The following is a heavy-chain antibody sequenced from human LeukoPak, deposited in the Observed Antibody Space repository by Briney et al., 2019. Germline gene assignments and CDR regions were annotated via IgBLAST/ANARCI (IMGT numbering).Heavy chain of an antibody. CDR3: ARGWRYYYDSGSYYLDY. CDR1: GGSFSGYY. CDR2: INHSGST. V-gene: IGHV4-34*01. Sequence: SETLSLTCAVYGGSFSGYYWSWIRQPPGKGLEWIGEINHSGSTNYNPSLNSRVTISVDTSKNQFSLKLSSVPAADTAVYYCARGWRYYYDSGSYYLDYWGQGTLVTVSS. D-gene: IGHD3-10*01. J-gene: IGHJ4*02.